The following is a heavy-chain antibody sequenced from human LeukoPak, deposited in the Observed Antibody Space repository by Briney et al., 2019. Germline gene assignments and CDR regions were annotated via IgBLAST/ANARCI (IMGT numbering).Heavy chain of an antibody. J-gene: IGHJ4*02. Sequence: GASVKVSCKASGYTFTSYGISWVRQAPGQGLEWMGWINAYNGNTNYAQKLQGRVTMTTDTSTSTAYMELRSLRSDDTAVYYCARAGYDILTLAPDPANDYWGQGTLVTVSS. CDR1: GYTFTSYG. CDR2: INAYNGNT. V-gene: IGHV1-18*01. CDR3: ARAGYDILTLAPDPANDY. D-gene: IGHD3-9*01.